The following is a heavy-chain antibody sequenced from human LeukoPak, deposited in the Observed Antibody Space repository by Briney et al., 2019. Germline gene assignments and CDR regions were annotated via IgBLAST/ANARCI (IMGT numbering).Heavy chain of an antibody. CDR3: ATPYDFWSGYLY. CDR1: GGSISSSSYY. D-gene: IGHD3-3*01. Sequence: PSETLSLTCTVSGGSISSSSYYWGWIRQPPGKGLEWIGSIYYSGSTYCNPSLKSRVTISVDTSKNQFSLKLSSVTAADTAVYYCATPYDFWSGYLYWGQGTLVTVSS. V-gene: IGHV4-39*01. J-gene: IGHJ4*02. CDR2: IYYSGST.